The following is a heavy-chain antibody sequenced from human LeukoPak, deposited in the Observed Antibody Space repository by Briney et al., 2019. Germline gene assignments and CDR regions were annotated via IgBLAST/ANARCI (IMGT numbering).Heavy chain of an antibody. J-gene: IGHJ4*02. CDR3: ARSGWDDYGDYPLDY. CDR1: GFTFSSYS. Sequence: GGSLRLSCAASGFTFSSYSMHWVRQAPGKGLEWVAVIWYDGSNRYYADSVKGRFTISRDNSKNTLYLQMNSLRAEDTAVYYCARSGWDDYGDYPLDYWGQGTLVTVSS. CDR2: IWYDGSNR. V-gene: IGHV3-33*08. D-gene: IGHD4-17*01.